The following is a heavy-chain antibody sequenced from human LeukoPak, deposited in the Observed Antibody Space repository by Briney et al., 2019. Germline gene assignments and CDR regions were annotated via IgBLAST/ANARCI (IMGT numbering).Heavy chain of an antibody. J-gene: IGHJ5*02. D-gene: IGHD1-26*01. V-gene: IGHV4-34*01. CDR1: GGSFSGYY. CDR3: ARAGGSSWFAP. CDR2: INHSGST. Sequence: SETLSLTCAVYGGSFSGYYWSWIRQPPGKGLEWIGEINHSGSTNYNPSLKSRVTISVDTSKNQFSLKLSSVTAADTAVYYCARAGGSSWFAPWGQGTLVTVSS.